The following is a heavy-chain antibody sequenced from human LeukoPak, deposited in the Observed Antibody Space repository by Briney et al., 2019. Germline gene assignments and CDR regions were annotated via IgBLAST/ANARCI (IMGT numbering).Heavy chain of an antibody. J-gene: IGHJ4*02. Sequence: GGSLRLSCAASGFTFDDYGMSWVRQAPGKGLEWVSGINWNGGSIGYADSVKGRFTISRDNAKNSLYLQMNSLRAEDTALYYCARERGIAAAGTFSDFWGQGTLVTVSS. CDR1: GFTFDDYG. CDR2: INWNGGSI. CDR3: ARERGIAAAGTFSDF. D-gene: IGHD6-13*01. V-gene: IGHV3-20*04.